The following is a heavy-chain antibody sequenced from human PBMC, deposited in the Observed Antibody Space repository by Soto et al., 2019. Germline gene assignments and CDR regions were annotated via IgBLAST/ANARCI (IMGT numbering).Heavy chain of an antibody. D-gene: IGHD3-10*01. CDR2: IYYSGST. J-gene: IGHJ5*02. V-gene: IGHV4-30-4*01. Sequence: QVQLQESGAGLVKPSQTLSLTCTVSGGSISSGDYYWSWIRQPPGKGLEWIGYIYYSGSTYYNPSLKSRVLIGIDTSKNQVSLKLSSVTAADTAVYFSVRDRVRGSRTYAGFDPWGQGTLVTVSS. CDR3: VRDRVRGSRTYAGFDP. CDR1: GGSISSGDYY.